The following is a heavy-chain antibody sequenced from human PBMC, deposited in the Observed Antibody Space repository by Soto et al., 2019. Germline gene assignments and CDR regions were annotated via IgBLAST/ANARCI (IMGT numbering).Heavy chain of an antibody. Sequence: ASVKVSCKASGYTFTSYYMHWVRQAPGQGLEWMGIINPSGGSTSYAQKFQGRVTMTRDTSTSTVYMELSSLRSEDTAVYYCARDRDYYGSGSYPAYGAFDIWGQGTMVTVSS. CDR3: ARDRDYYGSGSYPAYGAFDI. CDR2: INPSGGST. D-gene: IGHD3-10*01. J-gene: IGHJ3*02. CDR1: GYTFTSYY. V-gene: IGHV1-46*03.